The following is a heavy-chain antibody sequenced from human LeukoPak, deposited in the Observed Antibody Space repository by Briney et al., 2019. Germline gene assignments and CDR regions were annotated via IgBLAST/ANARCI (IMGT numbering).Heavy chain of an antibody. V-gene: IGHV3-30-3*01. CDR1: GFTFSSYA. Sequence: GGSLRLSCAASGFTFSSYAMHWVRQAPGKGLEWVAVISYDGSNKYYADSVKGRFTISRDNSKNTLYLQMYSLRAEDTAVYYCARDLGAAEDYWGQGTLVTVSS. CDR3: ARDLGAAEDY. J-gene: IGHJ4*02. D-gene: IGHD6-13*01. CDR2: ISYDGSNK.